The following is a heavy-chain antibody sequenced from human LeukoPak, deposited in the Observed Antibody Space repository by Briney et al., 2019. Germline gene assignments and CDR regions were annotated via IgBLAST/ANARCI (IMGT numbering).Heavy chain of an antibody. CDR1: GFTFSDYY. V-gene: IGHV3-11*04. J-gene: IGHJ6*03. CDR2: ISSSGSTI. CDR3: ARMENDYVWGSYRYYMDV. Sequence: PGGSLRLSCAASGFTFSDYYMSWTRQAPGKGLEWVSYISSSGSTIYYADSVKGRFTISRDNAKNSLYLQMNSLRAEDTAVYYCARMENDYVWGSYRYYMDVWGKGTTVTVSS. D-gene: IGHD3-16*02.